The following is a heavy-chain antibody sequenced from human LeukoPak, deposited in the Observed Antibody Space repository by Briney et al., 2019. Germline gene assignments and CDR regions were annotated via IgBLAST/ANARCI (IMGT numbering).Heavy chain of an antibody. Sequence: AGGSLRLSCAASGFTFSSYAMSWIRQAPGKGLEWVSAISGSGGSTYHADSVKGRFTISRDNSKNTLYLQMNSLRAEDTAVYYCANSGAHVNDYWGQGTLVTVSS. D-gene: IGHD3-10*01. CDR2: ISGSGGST. CDR3: ANSGAHVNDY. CDR1: GFTFSSYA. V-gene: IGHV3-23*01. J-gene: IGHJ4*02.